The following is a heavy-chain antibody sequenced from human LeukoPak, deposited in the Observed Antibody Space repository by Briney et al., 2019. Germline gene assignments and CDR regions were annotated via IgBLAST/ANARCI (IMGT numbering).Heavy chain of an antibody. Sequence: PSETLSLTCTVSGGSISSYYWSWIRQPPGKGLEWIGYIYYSGSTNYNPSLKSRVTILVDTSKNQFSLKLSSVTAADTALYYCARAPGSISLLRFDYWGQGILVTVSS. V-gene: IGHV4-59*01. CDR3: ARAPGSISLLRFDY. D-gene: IGHD1-26*01. CDR1: GGSISSYY. CDR2: IYYSGST. J-gene: IGHJ4*02.